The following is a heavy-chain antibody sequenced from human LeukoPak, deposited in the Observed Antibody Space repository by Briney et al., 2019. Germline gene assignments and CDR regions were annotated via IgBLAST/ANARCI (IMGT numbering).Heavy chain of an antibody. CDR2: INPNGGGT. CDR1: GYTFTGYY. Sequence: ASVKVSCKASGYTFTGYYMHWVRQAPGQGLEWMGVINPNGGGTTYAQRFQGRVTMTRDTSTSTVSMDLSSLTSEDTAVYYCARDPEANWAFFDYWGQGTLVTVSS. V-gene: IGHV1-46*01. D-gene: IGHD7-27*01. CDR3: ARDPEANWAFFDY. J-gene: IGHJ4*02.